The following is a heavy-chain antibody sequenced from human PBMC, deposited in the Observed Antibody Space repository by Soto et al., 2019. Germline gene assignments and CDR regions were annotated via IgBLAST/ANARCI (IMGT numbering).Heavy chain of an antibody. CDR3: ARARGSCWPFHF. D-gene: IGHD6-19*01. CDR2: INPSGGST. CDR1: GYTFISYY. Sequence: QVQLVQSGAEVKTPGASVKVSCKASGYTFISYYMHWVRQAPGQELEWMGIINPSGGSTTYAQKFQGRVTMTRDTATSTVYMELSSLRSEDTAVYYCARARGSCWPFHFRGQGTLVTVSS. J-gene: IGHJ4*02. V-gene: IGHV1-46*03.